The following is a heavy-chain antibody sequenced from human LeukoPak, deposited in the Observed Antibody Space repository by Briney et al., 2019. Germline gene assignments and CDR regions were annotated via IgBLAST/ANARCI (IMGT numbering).Heavy chain of an antibody. D-gene: IGHD6-13*01. CDR1: GGSFSGYY. Sequence: SETLSLTCAVYGGSFSGYYWSWIRQPPGKGLEWIGEINHSGSTNYNPSPKSRVTISVDTSKNQFSLKLSSVTAADTAVYYCARGLAAAGTKGYYWGQGTLVTVSS. CDR3: ARGLAAAGTKGYY. CDR2: INHSGST. J-gene: IGHJ4*02. V-gene: IGHV4-34*01.